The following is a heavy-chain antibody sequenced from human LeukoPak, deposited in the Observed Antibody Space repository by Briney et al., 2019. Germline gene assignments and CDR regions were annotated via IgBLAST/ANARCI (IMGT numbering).Heavy chain of an antibody. CDR3: VREARGYHYTYFDY. V-gene: IGHV3-13*01. J-gene: IGHJ4*02. D-gene: IGHD5-18*01. CDR2: IASGFQT. CDR1: GFTLGSHD. Sequence: GGSLRLSCTASGFTLGSHDMHWVRQTTGEGLEWVAAIASGFQTFYAGSVKGRLTVSREDAKNSLYLQMNSLRAGDTAVSYCVREARGYHYTYFDYWGQGTLVTVSS.